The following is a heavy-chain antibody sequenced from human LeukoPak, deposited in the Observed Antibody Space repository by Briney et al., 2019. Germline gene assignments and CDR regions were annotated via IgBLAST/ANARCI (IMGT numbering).Heavy chain of an antibody. CDR1: GFSFRTHD. CDR2: LGGSGSSI. Sequence: PGGSLRLSCAASGFSFRTHDMSWVRHCRGKGLECVSALGGSGSSIYYTDSVKGLFTISRDNSKNTLFLQMNTLRAEDTAIYYCEKDSPILTVWGQGTMVTVSS. D-gene: IGHD3-9*01. CDR3: EKDSPILTV. J-gene: IGHJ3*01. V-gene: IGHV3-23*01.